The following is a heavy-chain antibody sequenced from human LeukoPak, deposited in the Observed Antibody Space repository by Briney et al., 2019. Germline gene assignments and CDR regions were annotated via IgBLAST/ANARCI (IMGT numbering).Heavy chain of an antibody. CDR1: GYSFTNYW. CDR3: ARLYYDFWSGYYNYYYYMDV. CDR2: IYPGDSDT. V-gene: IGHV5-51*01. J-gene: IGHJ6*03. D-gene: IGHD3-3*01. Sequence: GESLKISCKGSGYSFTNYWIGWVRQMPGKGLEWMGIIYPGDSDTRYSPSFQGQVTISADKSISTAYLQWSSLKASDTAMYYCARLYYDFWSGYYNYYYYMDVWGKGTTVTVSS.